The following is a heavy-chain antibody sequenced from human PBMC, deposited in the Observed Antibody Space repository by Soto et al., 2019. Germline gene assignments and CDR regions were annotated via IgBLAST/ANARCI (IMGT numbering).Heavy chain of an antibody. CDR2: SNEIGST. J-gene: IGHJ6*03. Sequence: QVQLQQWGAGLLKPSETLSLTCAVYGGACSGYNWSWIRQPPGKGLEWIGQSNEIGSTNYNPSLKCRVTIPLAPTKHEFSVKLRCVRAADKALYFCARRLILGYGKLPRRGDDSSYLDVWGKGTTVTVSS. D-gene: IGHD3-10*01. CDR3: ARRLILGYGKLPRRGDDSSYLDV. CDR1: GGACSGYN. V-gene: IGHV4-34*01.